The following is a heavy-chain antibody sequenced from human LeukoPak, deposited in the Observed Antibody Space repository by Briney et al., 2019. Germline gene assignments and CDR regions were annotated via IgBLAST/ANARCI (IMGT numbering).Heavy chain of an antibody. D-gene: IGHD3-10*01. CDR3: ARALERGVVGYGSGSYYIGSVPSPYYFDF. J-gene: IGHJ4*02. V-gene: IGHV4-39*07. CDR2: IYYSGST. CDR1: GGSISSYY. Sequence: SETLSLTCTVSGGSISSYYWGWIRQPPGKGLEWIGSIYYSGSTYYNPSLKSRVTISVDTSKNQFSLKLSSVTAADTAVYYCARALERGVVGYGSGSYYIGSVPSPYYFDFWGQGTLVTVSS.